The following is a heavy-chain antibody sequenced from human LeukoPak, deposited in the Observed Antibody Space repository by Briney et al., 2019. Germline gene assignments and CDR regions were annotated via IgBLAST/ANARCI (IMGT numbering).Heavy chain of an antibody. V-gene: IGHV1-18*01. J-gene: IGHJ4*02. D-gene: IGHD6-19*01. CDR1: GYTLTSYG. CDR3: ARDLLPGRGWYLSSLDY. Sequence: ASVKVSCKASGYTLTSYGISWVRQAPGQGLEWMGWISAYNGNTNYAQKLQGRVTMTTDTSTSTAYMELRSLRSDDTAVYYCARDLLPGRGWYLSSLDYWGQGTLVTVSS. CDR2: ISAYNGNT.